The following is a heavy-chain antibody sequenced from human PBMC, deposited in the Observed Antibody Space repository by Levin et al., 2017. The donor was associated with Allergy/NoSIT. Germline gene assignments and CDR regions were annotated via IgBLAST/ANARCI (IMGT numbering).Heavy chain of an antibody. D-gene: IGHD1-26*01. Sequence: SLKISCTASGFTFEDYAMHWVRQVPGRGLEWLSGITWNSDNKGYADSVKGRITISRDNAKNSLYLQMNSLTPEDTALYYCAGLGAGLDYWGQGILVTVSS. CDR1: GFTFEDYA. V-gene: IGHV3-9*01. CDR2: ITWNSDNK. CDR3: AGLGAGLDY. J-gene: IGHJ4*02.